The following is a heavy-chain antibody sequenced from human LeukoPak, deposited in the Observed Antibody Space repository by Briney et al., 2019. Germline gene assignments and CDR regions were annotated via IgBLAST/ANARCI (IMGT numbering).Heavy chain of an antibody. CDR3: AKEYDSSPDAFDI. CDR2: ISGSGGSI. CDR1: GFTFSSYA. V-gene: IGHV3-23*01. J-gene: IGHJ3*02. Sequence: GGSLRLSCAASGFTFSSYAMSWVRQAPGKGLEWVSAISGSGGSIGYADSVKGRFTISRDNAKNSLYLQMNSLRAEDTALYYCAKEYDSSPDAFDIWGQGTMVTVSS. D-gene: IGHD3-22*01.